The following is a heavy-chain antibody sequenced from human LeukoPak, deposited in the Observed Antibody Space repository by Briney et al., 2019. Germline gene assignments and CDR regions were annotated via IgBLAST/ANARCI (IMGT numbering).Heavy chain of an antibody. CDR1: GFTFSSFE. Sequence: PGGSLRLSCAASGFTFSSFEMKWVRQAPGKGLEWVSGISWNSGSIGYADSVKGRFAISRDNAKNSLYLQMNSLRAEDTALYYCAKSPAPTGTFDYWGQGTLVTVSS. CDR2: ISWNSGSI. V-gene: IGHV3-9*01. J-gene: IGHJ4*02. CDR3: AKSPAPTGTFDY. D-gene: IGHD2-8*02.